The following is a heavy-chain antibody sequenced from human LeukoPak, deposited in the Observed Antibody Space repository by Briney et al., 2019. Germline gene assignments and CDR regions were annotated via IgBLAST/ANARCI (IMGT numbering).Heavy chain of an antibody. Sequence: ASVKVSCKASGYTFTSYGISWVRQAPGQGLEWMGWISAYNGNTNYAQKLQGRVTMTTDTSTSTAYMELRSLRSDDTAVYYCARGHYYDSSGYRPNYYGMDVWGQGTTVTVSS. CDR1: GYTFTSYG. CDR3: ARGHYYDSSGYRPNYYGMDV. V-gene: IGHV1-18*01. J-gene: IGHJ6*02. CDR2: ISAYNGNT. D-gene: IGHD3-22*01.